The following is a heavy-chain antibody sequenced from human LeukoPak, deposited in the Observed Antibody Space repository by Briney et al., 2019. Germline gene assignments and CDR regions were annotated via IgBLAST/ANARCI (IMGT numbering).Heavy chain of an antibody. CDR3: ARPRYCDSITWSPYAFAI. CDR2: ISSASEFT. CDR1: GVTFSEYY. D-gene: IGHD4-17*01. Sequence: RGSLILSCVVSGVTFSEYYVSWSRAALGKRLEWVSDISSASEFTSYEASVKGRYTISRDHAKNSLYLQMKSVRAENTPVYYCARPRYCDSITWSPYAFAIWGQGTMVTVSS. J-gene: IGHJ3*02. V-gene: IGHV3-11*06.